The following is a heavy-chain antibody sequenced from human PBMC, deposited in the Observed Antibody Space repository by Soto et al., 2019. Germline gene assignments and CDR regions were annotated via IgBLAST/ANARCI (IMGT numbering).Heavy chain of an antibody. D-gene: IGHD6-13*01. J-gene: IGHJ5*02. CDR2: INAGSGNT. V-gene: IGHV1-3*01. CDR1: GYTFTHYA. Sequence: QVQLVQSGAEVKKPGASVKVSCTASGYTFTHYAIHWVRHAPGQRLEWMGFINAGSGNTKYSQTFQGRLTFTKDTSASTAYMDLSSMRSEDTAIYYCASCLAAAGAWGQGTLVTVSS. CDR3: ASCLAAAGA.